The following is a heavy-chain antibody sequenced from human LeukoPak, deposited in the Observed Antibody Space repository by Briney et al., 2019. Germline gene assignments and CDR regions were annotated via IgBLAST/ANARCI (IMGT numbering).Heavy chain of an antibody. D-gene: IGHD2-2*01. V-gene: IGHV1-69*05. CDR3: ATRLGYCSSTSCYATSGAFDI. CDR2: IIPIFGTA. CDR1: GGTFSSYA. Sequence: SVKVSCKASGGTFSSYAISWVRQAPGQGLEWMGGIIPIFGTANYAQKFQGRVTITTDESTSTAHMELSSLRSEDTAVYYCATRLGYCSSTSCYATSGAFDIWGQGTMVTVSS. J-gene: IGHJ3*02.